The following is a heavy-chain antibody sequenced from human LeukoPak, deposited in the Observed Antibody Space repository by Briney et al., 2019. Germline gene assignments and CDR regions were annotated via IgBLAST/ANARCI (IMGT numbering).Heavy chain of an antibody. J-gene: IGHJ4*02. CDR2: IYPGDSDT. V-gene: IGHV5-51*01. Sequence: PGESLRISCEGSGXSFTSYWSGWVRQMPGKGLEWMGIIYPGDSDTRYSPSFQGQVTISADKSISTAYLQWSSLKASDTAMYYCATGSSSWSIAWGQGTLVTVSS. D-gene: IGHD6-13*01. CDR1: GXSFTSYW. CDR3: ATGSSSWSIA.